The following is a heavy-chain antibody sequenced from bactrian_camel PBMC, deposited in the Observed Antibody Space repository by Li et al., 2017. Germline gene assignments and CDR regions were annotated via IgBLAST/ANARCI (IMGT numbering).Heavy chain of an antibody. V-gene: IGHV3-2*01. D-gene: IGHD6*01. CDR1: GYLNRRDC. CDR3: AADHGTSRSSCTVVAATQY. Sequence: HVQLVESGGGSVHSGGSLKLSCAASGYLNRRDCVTWFRQVPGKEREGVAGLHLTLETTYYDDSVKGRFTISQDNAKNTVSLQMDSLRPEDTAMYYCAADHGTSRSSCTVVAATQYWGQGTQVTVS. CDR2: LHLTLETT. J-gene: IGHJ4*01.